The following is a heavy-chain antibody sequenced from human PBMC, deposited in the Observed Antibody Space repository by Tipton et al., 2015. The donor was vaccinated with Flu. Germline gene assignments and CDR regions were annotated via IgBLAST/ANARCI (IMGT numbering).Heavy chain of an antibody. V-gene: IGHV4-39*01. CDR1: SGSIRSTSYF. CDR2: IYPSGST. D-gene: IGHD3-10*02. Sequence: TLSLTCTVSSGSIRSTSYFCAWIRQPPGKGLELIGSIYPSGSTYYNPSLKSRVTISVDTSKNQFSLKLRSVTAADTAVYYCARLSYYDVDLKNFYFDYWGQGTLVTVSS. CDR3: ARLSYYDVDLKNFYFDY. J-gene: IGHJ4*02.